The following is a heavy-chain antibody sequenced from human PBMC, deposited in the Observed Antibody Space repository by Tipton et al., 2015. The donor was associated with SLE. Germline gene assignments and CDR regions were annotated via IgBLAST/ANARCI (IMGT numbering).Heavy chain of an antibody. D-gene: IGHD3/OR15-3a*01. CDR3: ARDVGGLVPYHFDY. V-gene: IGHV4-39*07. Sequence: TLSLTCTVSGDSISNNRYYWGWIRQSPGKGLEYIGSVYFTGNTFYNPSLKSRVTISIDTSRNQLSLKLTSVTAADTAMYYCARDVGGLVPYHFDYWGRGTLITVSS. CDR2: VYFTGNT. J-gene: IGHJ4*02. CDR1: GDSISNNRYY.